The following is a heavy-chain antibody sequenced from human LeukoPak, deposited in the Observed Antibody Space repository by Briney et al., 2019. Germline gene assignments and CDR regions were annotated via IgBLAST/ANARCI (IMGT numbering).Heavy chain of an antibody. J-gene: IGHJ6*03. D-gene: IGHD6-6*01. CDR2: IYPGDSDH. Sequence: GESLKISCQGSGYIFTSYWIGWVRQMPGKGLEWIGIIYPGDSDHRHSPSFQGQVTISDDKSISPAYLQWSSLKASDTATYYCARLQDVPGSMDVWGKGTTVTVSS. V-gene: IGHV5-51*01. CDR1: GYIFTSYW. CDR3: ARLQDVPGSMDV.